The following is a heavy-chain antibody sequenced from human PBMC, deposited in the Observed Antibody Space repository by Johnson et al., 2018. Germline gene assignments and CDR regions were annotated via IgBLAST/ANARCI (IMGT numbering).Heavy chain of an antibody. D-gene: IGHD6-6*01. Sequence: VQLVQSGGGLVQPGRSLRLSCAASGFTFDDYAMHWVRQAPGKGLEWVSGISWNSGSVGYADSVKGRVTSSRDNAKNSLYLHMNRLRAEDTAVYYRAKDATIAPRRIIARRGLDYWGQGTLVTVSS. CDR2: ISWNSGSV. V-gene: IGHV3-9*01. J-gene: IGHJ4*02. CDR3: AKDATIAPRRIIARRGLDY. CDR1: GFTFDDYA.